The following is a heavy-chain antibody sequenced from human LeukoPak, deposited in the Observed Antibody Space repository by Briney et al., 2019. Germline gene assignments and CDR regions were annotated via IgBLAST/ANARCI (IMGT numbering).Heavy chain of an antibody. J-gene: IGHJ4*02. CDR2: FYYSGST. D-gene: IGHD6-19*01. V-gene: IGHV4-59*01. Sequence: SETLSLTCTVSGRSISSYYGSWIRQPPGKGRGWMGYFYYSGSTNYNPSLKSRVTISVDTSKNQFSRKLSSVTAADTAVYYCARETQHSSGWYDYWGQGTLVTVSS. CDR3: ARETQHSSGWYDY. CDR1: GRSISSYY.